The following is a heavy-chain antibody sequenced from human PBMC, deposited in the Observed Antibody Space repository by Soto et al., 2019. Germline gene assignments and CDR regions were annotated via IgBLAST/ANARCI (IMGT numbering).Heavy chain of an antibody. CDR1: GGSISSSSYY. J-gene: IGHJ4*02. V-gene: IGHV4-39*01. CDR2: IYYSGST. CDR3: ARDRTAPWDVDY. D-gene: IGHD1-26*01. Sequence: SETLSLTCTVSGGSISSSSYYWGWIRQPPGKGLEWIGSIYYSGSTYYNPSLKSRVTISVDTSKNQFSLKLSSVTAADTAVYYCARDRTAPWDVDYWGQGTLVTVSS.